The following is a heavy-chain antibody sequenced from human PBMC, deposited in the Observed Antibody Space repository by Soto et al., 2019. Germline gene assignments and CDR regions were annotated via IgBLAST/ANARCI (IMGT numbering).Heavy chain of an antibody. Sequence: GESLKISCAASGFTFSSYWMHWVRQAPGKGLVWVSRINSDGSSTSYADSVKGRFTISRDNAKNTLYLQMNSLRAEDTAVYYCAREAYYDSSGGDYWGQGTLVTVSS. D-gene: IGHD3-22*01. CDR2: INSDGSST. CDR3: AREAYYDSSGGDY. V-gene: IGHV3-74*01. J-gene: IGHJ4*02. CDR1: GFTFSSYW.